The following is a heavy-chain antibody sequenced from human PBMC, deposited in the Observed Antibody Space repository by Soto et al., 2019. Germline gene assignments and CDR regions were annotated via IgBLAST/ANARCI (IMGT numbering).Heavy chain of an antibody. V-gene: IGHV1-24*01. D-gene: IGHD3-3*01. Sequence: ASVKVSCKVSGYTLTGLSMHWVRQAPGKGLEWMGGFDPEDGETIYAQKFQGRVTMTEDTSTDTAYMELSSLRSEDTAVYYCATVAYDFWSGYFIGFDYWGQGTLVTVSS. J-gene: IGHJ4*02. CDR2: FDPEDGET. CDR3: ATVAYDFWSGYFIGFDY. CDR1: GYTLTGLS.